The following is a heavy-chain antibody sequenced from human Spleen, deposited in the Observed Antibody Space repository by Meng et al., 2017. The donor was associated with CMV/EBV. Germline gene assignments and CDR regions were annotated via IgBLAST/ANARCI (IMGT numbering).Heavy chain of an antibody. CDR3: AKTLPGGDFWSGSQRFDP. CDR1: GFTFGSYA. V-gene: IGHV3-23*01. D-gene: IGHD3-3*01. J-gene: IGHJ5*02. Sequence: GESLKISCAASGFTFGSYAMSWVRQAPGKGLEWVSAISGSSGSTYYADSVKGRFTISRDNSKNTLYLQMNSLRAEDTAVYYCAKTLPGGDFWSGSQRFDPWGQGTQVTVSS. CDR2: ISGSSGST.